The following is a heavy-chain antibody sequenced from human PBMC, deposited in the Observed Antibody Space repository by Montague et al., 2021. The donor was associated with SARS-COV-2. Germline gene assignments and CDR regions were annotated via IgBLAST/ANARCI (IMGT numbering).Heavy chain of an antibody. D-gene: IGHD1-1*01. Sequence: CAISGDSVSSNSATWNWVRQSPSRGLELLGRTYYRSKWYNDYAVSVRGRVTINPDTSKNQFSLQLNSVTPEDTAIYCCTSGREGNYNVMDVWGQGTTVTVSS. V-gene: IGHV6-1*01. CDR1: GDSVSSNSAT. CDR3: TSGREGNYNVMDV. J-gene: IGHJ6*02. CDR2: TYYRSKWYN.